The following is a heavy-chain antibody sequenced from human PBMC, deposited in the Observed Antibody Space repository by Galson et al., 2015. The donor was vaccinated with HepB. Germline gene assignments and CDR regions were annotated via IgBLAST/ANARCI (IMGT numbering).Heavy chain of an antibody. Sequence: SLRVSCAASGLTLSSYGMHWVRQAPGQGLVWVSRISADGTTTTYADAVKGRFTISRDNAKNTLYLQMNSLRAEDTAIYYCVGVSFPAFEIWGQGTMVTVSS. D-gene: IGHD3-10*01. CDR3: VGVSFPAFEI. CDR1: GLTLSSYG. CDR2: ISADGTTT. V-gene: IGHV3-74*01. J-gene: IGHJ3*02.